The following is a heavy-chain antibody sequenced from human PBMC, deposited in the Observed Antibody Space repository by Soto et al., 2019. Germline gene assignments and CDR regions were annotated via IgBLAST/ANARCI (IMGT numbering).Heavy chain of an antibody. CDR2: ISSSSDYI. CDR3: ARVVCYDRSGFGL. Sequence: GGSLRLSCAASGFTFSNYNMNWVRQAPGKGLEWVSSISSSSDYIYYADSVKGRFTISRDNAKNSLYLQMNSLRAEDTAVYYCARVVCYDRSGFGLWGQGTMVTVSS. V-gene: IGHV3-21*01. CDR1: GFTFSNYN. D-gene: IGHD3-22*01. J-gene: IGHJ3*01.